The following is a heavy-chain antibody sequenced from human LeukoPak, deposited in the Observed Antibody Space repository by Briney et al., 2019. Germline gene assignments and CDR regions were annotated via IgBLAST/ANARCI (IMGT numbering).Heavy chain of an antibody. Sequence: GASVKVSCKASGYTFTNYYMHWVRQAPGQGLEWMGIINPSGGSTSYAQKFQGRVTMTRDTSTSTVYMDLSSLRSEDTAVYYCARATIQTTAAAAPDPWDQGTLVTVSS. CDR3: ARATIQTTAAAAPDP. V-gene: IGHV1-46*01. J-gene: IGHJ5*02. CDR1: GYTFTNYY. CDR2: INPSGGST. D-gene: IGHD2-2*01.